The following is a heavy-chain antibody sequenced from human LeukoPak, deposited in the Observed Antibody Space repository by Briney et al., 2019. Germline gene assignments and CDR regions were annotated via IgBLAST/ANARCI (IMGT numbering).Heavy chain of an antibody. CDR2: ISGSGCST. CDR3: TGETYSFDH. D-gene: IGHD3-10*01. V-gene: IGHV3-23*01. J-gene: IGHJ4*02. CDR1: GFTFSSYA. Sequence: RSGGSLRLSCASSGFTFSSYAMSGVGQAPGKGLDGVSAISGSGCSTYYAYSVKGLFTISRDNSKNTLYLQMNSLRAEDTAMYYCTGETYSFDHWGQGALVTVSS.